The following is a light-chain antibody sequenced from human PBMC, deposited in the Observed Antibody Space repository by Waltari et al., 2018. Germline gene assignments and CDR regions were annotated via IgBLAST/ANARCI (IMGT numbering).Light chain of an antibody. V-gene: IGLV2-23*01. Sequence: QSALPTPAPVSGPPGPSTTISCTGPSSDVGTYNLVSWYQQHPGKAPKPIIYEGSKRPSGVSHRFSGSKSGNTASLTISGLQAEDEADYYCCSYAGSSTYVFGTGTKVTVL. J-gene: IGLJ1*01. CDR2: EGS. CDR3: CSYAGSSTYV. CDR1: SSDVGTYNL.